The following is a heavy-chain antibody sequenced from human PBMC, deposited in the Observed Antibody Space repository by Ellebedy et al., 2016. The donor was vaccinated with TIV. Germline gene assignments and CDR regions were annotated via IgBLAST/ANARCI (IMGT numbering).Heavy chain of an antibody. CDR1: GFTFSSYG. D-gene: IGHD2-21*02. J-gene: IGHJ4*02. CDR3: ARDRHVDRGDCLDY. CDR2: IWYDGGNK. V-gene: IGHV3-33*01. Sequence: GESLKISCEASGFTFSSYGMFWVRQAPGKGLEWVAFIWYDGGNKYYTDSVKGRFTISRDNFKDTLYLQMNNLGAEDTAVYYCARDRHVDRGDCLDYWGQGTLVTVSS.